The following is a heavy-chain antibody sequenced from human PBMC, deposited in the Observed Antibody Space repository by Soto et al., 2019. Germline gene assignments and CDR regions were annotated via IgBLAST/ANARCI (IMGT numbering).Heavy chain of an antibody. J-gene: IGHJ6*02. V-gene: IGHV3-30*03. CDR2: ISYDGSNK. Sequence: VGSLRLSCAASGFTFSSYGMHWVRQAPGKGLEWVAVISYDGSNKYYADSVKGRFTISRDNSKNTLYLQMNSLRAEDTAVYYCVGYSYGYWDYGMDVWGQGTTVTVSS. CDR3: VGYSYGYWDYGMDV. D-gene: IGHD5-18*01. CDR1: GFTFSSYG.